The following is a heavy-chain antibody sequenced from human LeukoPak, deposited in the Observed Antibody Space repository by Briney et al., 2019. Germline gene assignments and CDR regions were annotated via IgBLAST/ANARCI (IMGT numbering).Heavy chain of an antibody. J-gene: IGHJ4*02. D-gene: IGHD5-18*01. CDR2: IYYSGST. Sequence: SETLSLTCTVSGGSISSYYWSWIRQPPGKGLEWIGYIYYSGSTNYNPSLKSRVTISVDTSKNQFSLKLSSVTAADTAVYYCATSLKVGSYGLDYWGQGTLVTVSS. CDR1: GGSISSYY. V-gene: IGHV4-59*08. CDR3: ATSLKVGSYGLDY.